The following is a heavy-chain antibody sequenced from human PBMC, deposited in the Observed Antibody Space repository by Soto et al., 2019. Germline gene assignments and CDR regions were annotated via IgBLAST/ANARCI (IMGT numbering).Heavy chain of an antibody. CDR1: GFTFSTYS. CDR2: ISSSSGKI. J-gene: IGHJ4*02. Sequence: PGGSLRLSCAASGFTFSTYSMNWVRQAPGKGLEWVSYISSSSGKIYYADSVKGRFTISRDNSKNTLYLQMNSLRAEDTAVYYCARGRQWPIDHWGQGTLVTVSS. D-gene: IGHD6-19*01. V-gene: IGHV3-48*01. CDR3: ARGRQWPIDH.